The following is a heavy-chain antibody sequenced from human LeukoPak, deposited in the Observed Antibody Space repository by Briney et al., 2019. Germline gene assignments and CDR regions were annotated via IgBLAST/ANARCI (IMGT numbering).Heavy chain of an antibody. Sequence: GGSLRLSCAASGFTFSSYWMSWVRQAPGKGLEWVATIRQDGSQKYYVDSVKGRFTISRDNAKNTLYLQMNSLRAEDTAVYYCARDWGGPPYYSMDVWGKGTTVTVSS. D-gene: IGHD3-10*01. V-gene: IGHV3-7*01. CDR1: GFTFSSYW. CDR2: IRQDGSQK. J-gene: IGHJ6*03. CDR3: ARDWGGPPYYSMDV.